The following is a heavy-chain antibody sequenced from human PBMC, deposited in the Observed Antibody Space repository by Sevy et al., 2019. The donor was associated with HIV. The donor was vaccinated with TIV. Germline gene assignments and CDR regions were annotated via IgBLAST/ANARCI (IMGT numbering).Heavy chain of an antibody. V-gene: IGHV3-21*01. CDR2: ISSSSTYI. CDR1: GFTFSSYS. Sequence: GGSLRLSCAASGFTFSSYSMNWVRQAPGKGLEWVSSISSSSTYIYYADSVKGRFTISRDNSKNTLDLQMNSLRAEDTAVYYCAKDRDIVIVLGATALRQWGQGTLVTVSS. D-gene: IGHD2-15*01. J-gene: IGHJ1*01. CDR3: AKDRDIVIVLGATALRQ.